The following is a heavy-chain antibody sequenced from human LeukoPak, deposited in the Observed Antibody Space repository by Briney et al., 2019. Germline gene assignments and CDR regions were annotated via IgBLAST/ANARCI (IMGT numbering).Heavy chain of an antibody. V-gene: IGHV3-30*18. J-gene: IGHJ4*02. CDR1: GFTFSCYG. D-gene: IGHD1-26*01. CDR2: ISYDGSNK. CDR3: AKAGIVILDY. Sequence: PGGSLRLSCAASGFTFSCYGMHWVRQAPGKGLEWVAVISYDGSNKYYADSVKGRFTISRDNSKNTLYLQMNSLRAEDTAVYYCAKAGIVILDYWGQGTLVTVSS.